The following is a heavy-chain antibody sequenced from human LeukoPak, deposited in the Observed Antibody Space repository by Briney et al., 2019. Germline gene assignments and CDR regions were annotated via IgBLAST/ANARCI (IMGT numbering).Heavy chain of an antibody. CDR3: ARAASDFWSGYLPT. D-gene: IGHD3-3*01. CDR1: GYTFTSYY. Sequence: ASVKVSCKASGYTFTSYYMHWVRQAPGQGLEWMGIINPSGGSTSYAQKFQGRVTMTTDTSTSTAYMELRSLRSDDTAVYYCARAASDFWSGYLPTWGQGTLVTVSS. V-gene: IGHV1-46*01. J-gene: IGHJ4*02. CDR2: INPSGGST.